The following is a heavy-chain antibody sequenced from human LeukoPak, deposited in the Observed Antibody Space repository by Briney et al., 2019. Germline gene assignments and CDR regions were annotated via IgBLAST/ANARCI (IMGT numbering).Heavy chain of an antibody. Sequence: GGSLRLSCAASGFTFSSYSMNWVRQAPGKGLEWVSSISSSSYIYYADSVKGRFTISRDNAKNSLYLQMNSLRAEDTAVYYCAREAMVATENWFDPWGQGTLVTVSS. CDR3: AREAMVATENWFDP. CDR1: GFTFSSYS. J-gene: IGHJ5*02. D-gene: IGHD5-12*01. V-gene: IGHV3-21*01. CDR2: ISSSSYI.